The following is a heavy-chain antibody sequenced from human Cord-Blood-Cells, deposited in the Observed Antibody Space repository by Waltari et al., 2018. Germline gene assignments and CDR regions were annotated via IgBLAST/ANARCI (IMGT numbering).Heavy chain of an antibody. CDR1: GFTFSSYS. Sequence: CAASGFTFSSYSLNWVRQAPGKGLEWVSSISSSSSYIYYADSVKGRFTISRDNAKNSLYLQMNSLRAEDTAVYYCARDPEVGATFAFDIWGQGTMVTVSS. CDR2: ISSSSSYI. J-gene: IGHJ3*02. V-gene: IGHV3-21*01. CDR3: ARDPEVGATFAFDI. D-gene: IGHD1-26*01.